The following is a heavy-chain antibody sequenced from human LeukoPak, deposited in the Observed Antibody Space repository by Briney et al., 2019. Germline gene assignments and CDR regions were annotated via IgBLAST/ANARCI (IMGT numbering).Heavy chain of an antibody. D-gene: IGHD3-3*01. CDR3: SAFWSADY. V-gene: IGHV3-48*04. Sequence: GGSLRLSCTASGFSFSSYSMNWVRQAPGKGLEWVSYISSDSSTIYYADSVKGRFTISRDNAKNSLYLQMNSLRAEDTAVYYCSAFWSADYWGQGTLVTVAS. J-gene: IGHJ4*02. CDR2: ISSDSSTI. CDR1: GFSFSSYS.